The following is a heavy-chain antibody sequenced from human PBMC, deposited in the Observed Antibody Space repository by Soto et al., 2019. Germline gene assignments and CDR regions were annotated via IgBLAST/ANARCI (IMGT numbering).Heavy chain of an antibody. Sequence: GASVKVSCKVSGYTLTELSMHWVLQAPGKGLEWMGGFDPEDGETNYAQKFQGRVTITADESTSTAYMELSSLRSEDTAVYYCARSSYVRRYFDLWGRGTLVTVPQ. V-gene: IGHV1-24*01. CDR3: ARSSYVRRYFDL. CDR2: FDPEDGET. J-gene: IGHJ2*01. CDR1: GYTLTELS. D-gene: IGHD3-16*01.